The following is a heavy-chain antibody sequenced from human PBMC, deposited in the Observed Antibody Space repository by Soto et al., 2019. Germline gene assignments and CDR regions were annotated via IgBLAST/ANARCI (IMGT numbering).Heavy chain of an antibody. CDR2: ISWNSGAI. CDR3: AKGARSGWPWYFAL. V-gene: IGHV3-9*01. Sequence: EVQLVESGGGLVQPGRSLRLSCAVSGFTFEDYAMIWVRQVPGKGLECVSSISWNSGAIDYAASVKGRFTIPRDNAKKSLYLEMNSLRVEATALYYCAKGARSGWPWYFALWGRGTLVTVSS. J-gene: IGHJ2*01. CDR1: GFTFEDYA. D-gene: IGHD6-19*01.